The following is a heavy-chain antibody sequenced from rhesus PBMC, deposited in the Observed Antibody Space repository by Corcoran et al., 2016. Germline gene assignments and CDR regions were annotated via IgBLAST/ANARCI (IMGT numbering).Heavy chain of an antibody. D-gene: IGHD1-44*01. CDR2: LDPSDSYT. CDR1: GYSFTSYW. J-gene: IGHJ4*01. V-gene: IGHV5-20*02. Sequence: EVQLVQSGAEVKRPGESLKLSCKTSGYSFTSYWISWVRQMPGKGREWVGALDPSDSYTRYNPSFQGQVTNSADKAIRPAYLQWSSLKASDTATYYCAKSVGDYWGQGVLVTVSS. CDR3: AKSVGDY.